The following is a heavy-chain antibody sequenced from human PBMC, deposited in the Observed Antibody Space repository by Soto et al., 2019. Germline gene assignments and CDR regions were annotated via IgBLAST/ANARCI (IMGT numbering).Heavy chain of an antibody. CDR1: GYTFTSYG. Sequence: ASVKVSCEASGYTFTSYGINWVRQAPGQGLEWMGWISGYNGNTDYVQRLQDRVTMTTDTSTRTAYMELRNLRSDDSAVYYCARTELKLRGLDYWGQGTLVTVSS. D-gene: IGHD1-7*01. V-gene: IGHV1-18*01. CDR3: ARTELKLRGLDY. CDR2: ISGYNGNT. J-gene: IGHJ4*02.